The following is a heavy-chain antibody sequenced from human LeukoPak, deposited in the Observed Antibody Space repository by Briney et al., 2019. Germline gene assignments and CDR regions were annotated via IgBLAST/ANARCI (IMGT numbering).Heavy chain of an antibody. Sequence: PGRSLRLSCAASGFTFSSYAMHWVRQAPGKGPEWVAVISYDGSNKYYADSVKGRFTISRDNSKNTLYLQMNSLRAEDTAVYYCARSGLSGYDWVYYYGMDVWGQGTTVTVSS. CDR2: ISYDGSNK. J-gene: IGHJ6*02. V-gene: IGHV3-30-3*01. CDR3: ARSGLSGYDWVYYYGMDV. D-gene: IGHD5-12*01. CDR1: GFTFSSYA.